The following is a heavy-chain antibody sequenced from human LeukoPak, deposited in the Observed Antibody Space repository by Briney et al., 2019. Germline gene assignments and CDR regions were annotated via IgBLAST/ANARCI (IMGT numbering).Heavy chain of an antibody. CDR3: ARTHDIVVVPAAPTAYFDL. CDR1: GFTFDDYA. CDR2: ISWNSGSI. Sequence: GGSLRLSCAASGFTFDDYAMHWVRQAPGKGLEWVSGISWNSGSIGYADSVKGRFTISRDNAKNSLYLQMNSLRAEDTALYYCARTHDIVVVPAAPTAYFDLWGRGTLVTVSS. J-gene: IGHJ2*01. D-gene: IGHD2-2*01. V-gene: IGHV3-9*01.